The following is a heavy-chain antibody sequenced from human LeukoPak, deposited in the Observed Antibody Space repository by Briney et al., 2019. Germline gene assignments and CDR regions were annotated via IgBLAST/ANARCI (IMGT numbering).Heavy chain of an antibody. CDR1: GFTFSSYA. Sequence: GGSLRLSCAASGFTFSSYAMSWVRQAPGKGLEWVSVISGSGGSTYYADSVKGRFTISRDNSKNTLYLQMNSLRAEDTAVYYCAKGFITMIVVGNRAFDYWGQGTLVTVSS. V-gene: IGHV3-23*01. CDR3: AKGFITMIVVGNRAFDY. J-gene: IGHJ4*02. D-gene: IGHD3-22*01. CDR2: ISGSGGST.